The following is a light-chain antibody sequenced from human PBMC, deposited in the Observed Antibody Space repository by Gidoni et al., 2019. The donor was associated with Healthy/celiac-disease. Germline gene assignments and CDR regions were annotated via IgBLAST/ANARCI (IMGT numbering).Light chain of an antibody. J-gene: IGKJ5*01. CDR3: QQLNSYPIT. V-gene: IGKV1-9*01. Sequence: DIQLTQSPSFLSASVGDRVTIPCRASQGISSSLAWYQQKPGKAPKLLIYAASTLQSGVPSRFSGSGSGTEFTLTISSLQPEDFATYSCQQLNSYPITFGQGTRLEIK. CDR1: QGISSS. CDR2: AAS.